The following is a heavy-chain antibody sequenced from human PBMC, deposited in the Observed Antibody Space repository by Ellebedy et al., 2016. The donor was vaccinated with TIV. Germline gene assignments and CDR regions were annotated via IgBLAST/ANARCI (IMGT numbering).Heavy chain of an antibody. D-gene: IGHD5-18*01. V-gene: IGHV3-15*01. CDR1: GCTFSNAW. CDR2: IKSKTDGGAA. Sequence: PGGSLRLSCAASGCTFSNAWMNWVRQAPGKGLEWVGRIKSKTDGGAADYAAPVKGRFTISRDDSKNTLYLQMNSLKTEDTAVYFCTTVYRYNYDSVWGQGTLVTVSS. J-gene: IGHJ4*02. CDR3: TTVYRYNYDSV.